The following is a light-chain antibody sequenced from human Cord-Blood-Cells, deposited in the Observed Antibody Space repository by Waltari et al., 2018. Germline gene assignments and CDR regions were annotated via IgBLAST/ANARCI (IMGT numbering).Light chain of an antibody. CDR1: SSDVGGHNY. V-gene: IGLV2-14*01. CDR3: SSYTSSDTRV. Sequence: QSALTQPASVSGSPGQSITISCPGTSSDVGGHNYVSWYQQHPGKAPKLMIYEVSNQPSWVSNRLSGTESGNTAALPIAGLRAWDEADYYCSSYTSSDTRVFETGTKVTVL. CDR2: EVS. J-gene: IGLJ1*01.